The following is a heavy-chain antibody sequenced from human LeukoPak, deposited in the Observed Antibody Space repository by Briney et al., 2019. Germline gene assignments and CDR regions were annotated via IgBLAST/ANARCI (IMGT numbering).Heavy chain of an antibody. CDR3: ARGALLFDY. J-gene: IGHJ4*02. Sequence: PGGSLRLSCAASGFTFSSYSMNWVRQAPGKGLEWVSYISSSSSTIYYADSVKGRFTISRDNAKNSLYLQMNSLRAEDTAVYYCARGALLFDYWGQGTLVTVSS. CDR2: ISSSSSTI. V-gene: IGHV3-48*01. CDR1: GFTFSSYS. D-gene: IGHD3-16*01.